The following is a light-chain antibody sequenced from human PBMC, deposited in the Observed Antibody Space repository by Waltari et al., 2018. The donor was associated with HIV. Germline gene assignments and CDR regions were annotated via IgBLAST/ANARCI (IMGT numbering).Light chain of an antibody. CDR2: RSN. CDR1: SSNIGSNY. V-gene: IGLV1-47*01. J-gene: IGLJ3*02. CDR3: AAWYASLSVWV. Sequence: QSVLTQPPSASGTPGQRVTISCSGSSSNIGSNYLYWYRQLPGTAPKLLIYRSNQRPSGVPDRLSGSKSCTSASLAIIGLRSENEADYDCAAWYASLSVWVFGGGTKLTVL.